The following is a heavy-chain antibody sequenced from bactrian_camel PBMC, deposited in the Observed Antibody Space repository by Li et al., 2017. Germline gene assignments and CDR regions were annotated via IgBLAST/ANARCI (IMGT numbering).Heavy chain of an antibody. CDR1: SYIVNLCG. J-gene: IGHJ4*01. D-gene: IGHD3*01. CDR2: IRSDGTT. CDR3: AACYQLPIRDYGY. Sequence: HVQLVESGGGSVQAGGSLRLSCAASSYIVNLCGMAWYRQAPGKERELVLSIRSDGTTSGEGEFVKGRFTISRDDANHTLYLQMNDLKTEDTAVYYCAACYQLPIRDYGYWGQGTQVTVS. V-gene: IGHV3S53*01.